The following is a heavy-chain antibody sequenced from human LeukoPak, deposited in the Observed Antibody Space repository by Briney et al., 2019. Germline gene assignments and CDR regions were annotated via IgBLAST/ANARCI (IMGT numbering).Heavy chain of an antibody. Sequence: QPGGSLRLSCGASGFTFSSYAMSWVRQAPGKGQEWVSAISGSGGSTYYADSVKGRFTISRDNSKNTLYLQMNSLRAEDTAVYYCAKVVWSGYEYDPWGQGTLVTVSA. CDR1: GFTFSSYA. CDR3: AKVVWSGYEYDP. J-gene: IGHJ5*02. D-gene: IGHD3-3*01. CDR2: ISGSGGST. V-gene: IGHV3-23*01.